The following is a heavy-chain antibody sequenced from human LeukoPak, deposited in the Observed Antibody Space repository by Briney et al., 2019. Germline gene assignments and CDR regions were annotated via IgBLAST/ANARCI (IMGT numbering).Heavy chain of an antibody. V-gene: IGHV3-30*04. CDR1: GFTFSSYA. D-gene: IGHD3-22*01. J-gene: IGHJ6*02. Sequence: GGSLRLSCAASGFTFSSYAMHWVRQAPGKGLEWVAVISYDGSNKYYADSVKGRFTTSRDNSKNTLYLQMNSLRAEDTAVYYCARDGTYYYDSSGYYLYYYYGMDVWGQGTTVTVSS. CDR2: ISYDGSNK. CDR3: ARDGTYYYDSSGYYLYYYYGMDV.